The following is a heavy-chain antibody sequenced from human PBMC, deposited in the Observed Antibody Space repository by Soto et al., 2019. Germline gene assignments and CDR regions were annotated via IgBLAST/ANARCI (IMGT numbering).Heavy chain of an antibody. Sequence: SETPSLTCTVSWGSISRRSYYWGWFRQPPGKGLEWIGGIYYSGSTYYNPSLKSRVTISVDTSKNQFSLKLSSVTAADKAVYYFTRLPPPRTMLFRGTGPTVTVST. V-gene: IGHV4-39*01. CDR1: WGSISRRSYY. CDR2: IYYSGST. D-gene: IGHD1-7*01. J-gene: IGHJ6*04. CDR3: TRLPPPRTMLF.